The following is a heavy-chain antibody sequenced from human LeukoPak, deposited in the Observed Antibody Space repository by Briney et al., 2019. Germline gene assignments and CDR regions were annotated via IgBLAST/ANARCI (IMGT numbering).Heavy chain of an antibody. V-gene: IGHV3-30*02. CDR3: ARAPGTMIVVDY. J-gene: IGHJ4*02. D-gene: IGHD3-22*01. CDR1: GFSVSNYD. Sequence: PGGSLRLSCAASGFSVSNYDIHWVRQAPGKGLEWVAFIRYDASNRYYADSVKGRFTIFRDIPKNTLYLQMNSLRPDDTAVYYCARAPGTMIVVDYWGQGTLVTVSS. CDR2: IRYDASNR.